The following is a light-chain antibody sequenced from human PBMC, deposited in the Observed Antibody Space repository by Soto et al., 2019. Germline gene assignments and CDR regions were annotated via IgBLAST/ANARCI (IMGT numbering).Light chain of an antibody. J-gene: IGKJ4*01. CDR3: QQRSSSPLT. Sequence: ETVLTQSPATLSLSPGERAILSCRASQSVSSYLAWYQQKPGQAPRLLISDASNRATGIPARFSGSGSGTDFNLTISSLEPEDFAVYYCQQRSSSPLTFGGGTKVEIK. CDR1: QSVSSY. CDR2: DAS. V-gene: IGKV3-11*01.